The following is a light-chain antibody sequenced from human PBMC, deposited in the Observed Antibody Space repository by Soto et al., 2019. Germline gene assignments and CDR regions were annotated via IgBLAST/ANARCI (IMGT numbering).Light chain of an antibody. V-gene: IGLV4-69*01. Sequence: QPVLTQSPSASASLGASVKLTCTLSSGHSRYAIAWHQQQPEKGPRYLMKLNSDGSHSKGDGIPDRFSGSSSGAERYLTISSLQAEDEADYYCQTWGTGITFGGGTKVTVL. J-gene: IGLJ2*01. CDR1: SGHSRYA. CDR3: QTWGTGIT. CDR2: LNSDGSH.